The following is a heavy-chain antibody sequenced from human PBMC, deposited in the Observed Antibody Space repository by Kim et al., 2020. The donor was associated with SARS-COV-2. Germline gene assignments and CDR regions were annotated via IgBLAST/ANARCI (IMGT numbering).Heavy chain of an antibody. CDR3: ARVKIRTTVTTYYFDY. Sequence: ASVKVSCKASGYTFNNYGISWVRQAPGQGLEWMGWISAYNGNTNYAQKLQGRVTMTTDTSTSTAYMELRSLRSDDTAVYYCARVKIRTTVTTYYFDYWGQGTLVTVSS. CDR2: ISAYNGNT. J-gene: IGHJ4*02. D-gene: IGHD4-17*01. V-gene: IGHV1-18*01. CDR1: GYTFNNYG.